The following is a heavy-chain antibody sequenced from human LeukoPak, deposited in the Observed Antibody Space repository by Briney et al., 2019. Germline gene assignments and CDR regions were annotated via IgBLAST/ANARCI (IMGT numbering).Heavy chain of an antibody. CDR2: INYSGNT. CDR1: GYSITSYY. Sequence: SETLSLTCTVSGYSITSYYWSWIRQPPGKGLEWIGYINYSGNTNYTPSLKSRVTISVDTSNNQFSLKLNSVTAADTAVYYCARLSGNYFDYWGQGTLVTVSS. J-gene: IGHJ4*02. D-gene: IGHD1-26*01. V-gene: IGHV4-59*08. CDR3: ARLSGNYFDY.